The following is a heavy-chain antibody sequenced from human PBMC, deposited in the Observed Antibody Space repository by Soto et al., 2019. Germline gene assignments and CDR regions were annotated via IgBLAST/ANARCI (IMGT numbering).Heavy chain of an antibody. CDR3: ARDVDSSSWYSPYYYYYYMDV. J-gene: IGHJ6*03. D-gene: IGHD6-13*01. CDR2: ISSSSSYI. CDR1: GFTFSSYS. Sequence: GGSLRLSCAASGFTFSSYSMNWVRQAPGKGLEWVSSISSSSSYIYYADSVKGRFTISRDNAKNSLYLQMNSLRAEDTAVYYCARDVDSSSWYSPYYYYYYMDVWGKGTTVTVSS. V-gene: IGHV3-21*01.